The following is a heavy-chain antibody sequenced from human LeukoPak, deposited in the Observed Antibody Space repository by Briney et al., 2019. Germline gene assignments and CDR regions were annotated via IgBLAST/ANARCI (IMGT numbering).Heavy chain of an antibody. CDR2: IIPIFGTA. CDR1: GGTFSSYA. Sequence: VKVSCKASGGTFSSYAISWVRQAPGQGLEWMGGIIPIFGTANYAQKFQGRVTITADKSTSTAYMELSSLRSEDTAVYYRARLGFKSIAAAGTSPLGYWGQGTLVTVSS. J-gene: IGHJ4*02. V-gene: IGHV1-69*13. D-gene: IGHD6-13*01. CDR3: ARLGFKSIAAAGTSPLGY.